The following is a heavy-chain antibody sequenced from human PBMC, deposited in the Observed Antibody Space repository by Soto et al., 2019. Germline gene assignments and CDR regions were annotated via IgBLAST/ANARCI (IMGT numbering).Heavy chain of an antibody. D-gene: IGHD4-17*01. CDR2: ITPVFGTA. CDR3: ARSLEGTTVTNWFDP. J-gene: IGHJ5*02. Sequence: QVQLVQSGAEVKKPGSSVKVSCKASADTFNGYSLSWLRQAPGQRLEWMGGITPVFGTADYAQSFEDRLTITADDSTSTVYMELSSLRSDDTAVYYCARSLEGTTVTNWFDPWGQGALVTVSS. V-gene: IGHV1-69*01. CDR1: ADTFNGYS.